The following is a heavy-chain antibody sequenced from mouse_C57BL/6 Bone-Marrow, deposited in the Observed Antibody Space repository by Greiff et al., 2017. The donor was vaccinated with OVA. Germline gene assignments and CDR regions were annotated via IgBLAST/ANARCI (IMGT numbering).Heavy chain of an antibody. CDR1: FLTLSTYW. D-gene: IGHD4-1*01. V-gene: IGHV6-3*01. Sequence: SLPPVGSIKLSFFASFLTLSTYWKNWVRQSPEKGLEWVAQIRLKSDNYATHYAESVKGMFTISRDDSKSSVYLQMNNLRAEDTGIYYCTEGLGDFDYWGQGTTLTVSS. CDR3: TEGLGDFDY. J-gene: IGHJ2*01. CDR2: IRLKSDNYAT.